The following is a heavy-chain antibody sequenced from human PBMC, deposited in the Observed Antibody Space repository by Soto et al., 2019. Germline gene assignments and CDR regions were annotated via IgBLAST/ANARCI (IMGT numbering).Heavy chain of an antibody. D-gene: IGHD3-10*01. V-gene: IGHV1-46*03. CDR1: GYTFTSYY. Sequence: GASVKVSCKASGYTFTSYYMHWVRQAPGQGLEWMGIINPSGGSTSYAQKFQGRVTMTRDTSTSTVYMELSSLRSEDTAVYYCARKAEITMVRGVNHHFDYWGQGTLVTVSS. CDR3: ARKAEITMVRGVNHHFDY. J-gene: IGHJ4*02. CDR2: INPSGGST.